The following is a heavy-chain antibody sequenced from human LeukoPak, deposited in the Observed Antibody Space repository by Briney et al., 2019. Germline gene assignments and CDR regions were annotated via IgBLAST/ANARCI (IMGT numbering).Heavy chain of an antibody. Sequence: SETLSLTCAVYGGSFSGYYWGWIRQPPGKGLEWIGNTYDSGSTYYNASLQSRVTISIDTSKNQFSLRLSSVTAADTAMYYCAKSGGYGLIDYWGQGTLVTVSS. CDR3: AKSGGYGLIDY. CDR2: TYDSGST. J-gene: IGHJ4*02. V-gene: IGHV4-34*01. CDR1: GGSFSGYY. D-gene: IGHD1-26*01.